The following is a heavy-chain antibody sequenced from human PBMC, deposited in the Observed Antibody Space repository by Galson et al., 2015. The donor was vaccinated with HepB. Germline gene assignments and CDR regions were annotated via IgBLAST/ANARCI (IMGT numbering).Heavy chain of an antibody. CDR3: ARHKVNTAPHKY. CDR2: IADDGSAK. Sequence: SLRLSCAASGFTFSNYWMSWVRQAPGKGLEWVANIADDGSAKYSVDSVKGRFSISRDNGKSSLFLQMNSLSAEDTAIYYCARHKVNTAPHKYRGRGALVTVSS. V-gene: IGHV3-7*01. D-gene: IGHD5-18*01. J-gene: IGHJ4*01. CDR1: GFTFSNYW.